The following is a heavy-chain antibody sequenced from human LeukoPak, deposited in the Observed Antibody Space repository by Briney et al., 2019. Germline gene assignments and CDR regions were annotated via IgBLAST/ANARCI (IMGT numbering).Heavy chain of an antibody. CDR3: ARVPAGVIGMKDAFDI. CDR1: GFTFSSYN. CDR2: ISGSSSYI. Sequence: GGSLRLSCAASGFTFSSYNMNWVRQAPGKGLEWVSSISGSSSYIYYADSVKGRFTISRHNAKNSLYLQMNSLRAEDTAVYYCARVPAGVIGMKDAFDIWGQGTMVTVSS. J-gene: IGHJ3*02. D-gene: IGHD3-16*02. V-gene: IGHV3-21*01.